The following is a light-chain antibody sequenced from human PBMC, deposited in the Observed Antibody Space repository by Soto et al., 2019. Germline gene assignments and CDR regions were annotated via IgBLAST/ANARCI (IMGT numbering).Light chain of an antibody. Sequence: EIVLTQSPGSLSLSPGERATLSCRASQSVSSGSLAWYQQKPGQAPRLLIYGASSRATGVPDRFSGSGSGTDFTLTISRLEPEDFAVYYYQLYSGSPMYTFGKGTRLDIK. CDR3: QLYSGSPMYT. CDR1: QSVSSGS. J-gene: IGKJ2*01. V-gene: IGKV3-20*01. CDR2: GAS.